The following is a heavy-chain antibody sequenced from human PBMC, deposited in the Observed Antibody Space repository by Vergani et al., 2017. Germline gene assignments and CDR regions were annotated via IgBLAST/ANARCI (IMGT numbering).Heavy chain of an antibody. J-gene: IGHJ3*02. Sequence: EVQLVESGGGLVQPGRSLRLSCAASGFTFDDYAMHWVRQAPGKGLEWVSGISWNSGSIGDADHVRGRFTISRVNSKNTLYLLMTSLRAEETAVYYCACTTGTTGTTGAFDIWGQGTMVTVSS. CDR2: ISWNSGSI. V-gene: IGHV3-9*01. CDR1: GFTFDDYA. CDR3: ACTTGTTGTTGAFDI. D-gene: IGHD1-1*01.